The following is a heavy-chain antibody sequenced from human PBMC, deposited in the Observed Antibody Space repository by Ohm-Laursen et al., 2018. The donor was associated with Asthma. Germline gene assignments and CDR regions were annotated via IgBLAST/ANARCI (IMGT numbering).Heavy chain of an antibody. D-gene: IGHD1-26*01. CDR3: AKDWDHGFDY. V-gene: IGHV3-30*18. CDR2: ISYDGSNK. J-gene: IGHJ4*02. Sequence: SSLRLSCAASGFTFSSYGMHWVRQAPGKGLEWVAVISYDGSNKYYADSVKGRFTISRDNSKNTLYLQMNSLRAEDTAVYYCAKDWDHGFDYWGQGTLVTVSS. CDR1: GFTFSSYG.